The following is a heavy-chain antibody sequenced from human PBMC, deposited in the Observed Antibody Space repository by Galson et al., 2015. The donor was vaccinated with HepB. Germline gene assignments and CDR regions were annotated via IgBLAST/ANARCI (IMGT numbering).Heavy chain of an antibody. J-gene: IGHJ4*02. Sequence: CAISGDSVSSNSAAWNWIRQSPSRGLEWLGRTYYRSKWYNDYAVSVKSRITINPDTSKNQFSLRLNSVTPEDTAVYYCARDVGKGQWLVYFDYWGQGTLVTVSS. D-gene: IGHD6-19*01. CDR1: GDSVSSNSAA. CDR2: TYYRSKWYN. V-gene: IGHV6-1*01. CDR3: ARDVGKGQWLVYFDY.